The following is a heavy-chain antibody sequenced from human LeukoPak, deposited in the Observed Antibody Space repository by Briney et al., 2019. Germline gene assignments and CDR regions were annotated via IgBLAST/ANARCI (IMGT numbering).Heavy chain of an antibody. J-gene: IGHJ3*02. D-gene: IGHD3-10*01. Sequence: GESLKISCKGSGYSFTSYWISWVRQMPGKGLEWMGIIYPGDSYTTYSPSFQGQVTISADKSISTAYLQWRILKASDTAMYYCARRSGSDALDIWGQGTMVTVSS. CDR2: IYPGDSYT. CDR1: GYSFTSYW. CDR3: ARRSGSDALDI. V-gene: IGHV5-51*01.